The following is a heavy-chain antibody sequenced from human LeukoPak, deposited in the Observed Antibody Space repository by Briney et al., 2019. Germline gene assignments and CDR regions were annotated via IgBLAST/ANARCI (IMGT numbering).Heavy chain of an antibody. J-gene: IGHJ3*02. D-gene: IGHD5-24*01. CDR2: IIPILGIA. V-gene: IGHV1-69*04. CDR3: ARDREEMATQGDAFDI. Sequence: GASVKVSCKASGGTFSSYAISWVRQAPGQGLEWMGRIIPILGIANYAQKFQGRVTITADKSTSTAYMELSSLRSEDTAVYYCARDREEMATQGDAFDIWGQGTMVTASS. CDR1: GGTFSSYA.